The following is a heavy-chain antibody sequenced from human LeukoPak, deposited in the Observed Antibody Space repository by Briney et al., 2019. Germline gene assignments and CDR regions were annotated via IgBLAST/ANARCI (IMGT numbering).Heavy chain of an antibody. V-gene: IGHV3-30*18. CDR1: GFTFSSYG. Sequence: PGGSLRLSCAASGFTFSSYGMHWVRQAPGKGLEWVAVISYDGSTKYYADSVKGRFTISRDNSKNTLYLQMNSLRAEDTAVYYCAKETSPYSGNYIPVDYWGQGTLVTVSS. CDR3: AKETSPYSGNYIPVDY. CDR2: ISYDGSTK. J-gene: IGHJ4*02. D-gene: IGHD1-26*01.